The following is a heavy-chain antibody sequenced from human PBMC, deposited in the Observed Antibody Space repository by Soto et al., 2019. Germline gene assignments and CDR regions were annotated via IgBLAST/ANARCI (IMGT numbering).Heavy chain of an antibody. J-gene: IGHJ4*02. CDR2: ISSSSSTI. V-gene: IGHV3-48*02. CDR1: GFTFSSYS. D-gene: IGHD6-13*01. Sequence: EVQLVESGGGLVQPGGSLRLSCAASGFTFSSYSMNWVRQAPGKGLEWVSYISSSSSTIYYADSVKGRFTISRDNAKNSLYLQMNSLRDEDTAVYYCARQPPYSRPYYFVYWGQGTLVTVSS. CDR3: ARQPPYSRPYYFVY.